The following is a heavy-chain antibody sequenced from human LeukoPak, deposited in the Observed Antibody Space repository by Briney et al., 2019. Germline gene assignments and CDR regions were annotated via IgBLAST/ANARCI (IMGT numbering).Heavy chain of an antibody. Sequence: PGGSLGLSCAASGFTFSSYSMNWVRQAPGKGLEWVSSISSSSSYIYYADSVKGRFTISRDNAKNSLYLQMNSLRAEDTAVYYCAREIQWDKIDYWGQGTLVTVSS. CDR1: GFTFSSYS. CDR3: AREIQWDKIDY. D-gene: IGHD1-26*01. CDR2: ISSSSSYI. J-gene: IGHJ4*02. V-gene: IGHV3-21*01.